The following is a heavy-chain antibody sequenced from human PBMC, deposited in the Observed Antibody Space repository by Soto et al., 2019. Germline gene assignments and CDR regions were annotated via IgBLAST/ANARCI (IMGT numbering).Heavy chain of an antibody. CDR1: GGTFSSYA. CDR3: ASSYLEVATGGFDP. CDR2: IIPIFGTA. Sequence: QVQLVQSGAEVKKPGSSVKVSCKASGGTFSSYAISWVRQAPGQGLEWMGGIIPIFGTANYAQKFQGRVRITADESTSTAYMELSSLRSADTAVYYCASSYLEVATGGFDPWGQGTLVTVSS. V-gene: IGHV1-69*12. D-gene: IGHD5-12*01. J-gene: IGHJ5*02.